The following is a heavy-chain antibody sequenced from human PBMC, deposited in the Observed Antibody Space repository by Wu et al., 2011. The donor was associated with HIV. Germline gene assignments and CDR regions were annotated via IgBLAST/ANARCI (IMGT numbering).Heavy chain of an antibody. CDR3: ARAYSSAAGQFDY. J-gene: IGHJ4*02. Sequence: QVQLVQSGAEVKKPGSSVKVSCKASGGTFNNHAITWVRQAPGQGLEWMGGIIPIFGTTNYAQKFQGRVTITADKSTSTASIELSSLRSEDTAVYYCARAYSSAAGQFDYWGQGTLVTVSS. CDR1: GGTFNNHA. D-gene: IGHD6-25*01. V-gene: IGHV1-69*06. CDR2: IIPIFGTT.